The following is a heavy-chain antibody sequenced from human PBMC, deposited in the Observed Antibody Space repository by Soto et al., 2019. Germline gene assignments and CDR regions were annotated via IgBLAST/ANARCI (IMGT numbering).Heavy chain of an antibody. CDR1: GGSISSYY. CDR2: IYYSGST. D-gene: IGHD1-26*01. J-gene: IGHJ4*02. Sequence: SETLSLTCTVSGGSISSYYWSWIRQPPGKGLEWIGYIYYSGSTNYNPSLKSRVTISVDTSKNQFSLRLSSVTAADTAVYYCASLNSGSYVEDWGQGTLGTVS. CDR3: ASLNSGSYVED. V-gene: IGHV4-59*01.